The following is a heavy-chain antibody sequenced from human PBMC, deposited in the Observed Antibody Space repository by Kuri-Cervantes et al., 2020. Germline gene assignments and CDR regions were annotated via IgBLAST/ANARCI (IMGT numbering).Heavy chain of an antibody. CDR2: IIPIFGTT. J-gene: IGHJ4*02. D-gene: IGHD6-13*01. CDR1: GGTFSTYA. V-gene: IGHV1-69*05. Sequence: SVKVSCKASGGTFSTYAINWVRQAPGQGLEWMGGIIPIFGTTNYAQRFQGRVTITTDESTSTAYMELSSLKSEDTAIYYCARGGGSSWVDYWGQGTLVTVSS. CDR3: ARGGGSSWVDY.